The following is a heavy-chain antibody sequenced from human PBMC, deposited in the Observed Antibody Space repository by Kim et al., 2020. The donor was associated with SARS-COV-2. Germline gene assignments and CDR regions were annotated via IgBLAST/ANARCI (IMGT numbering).Heavy chain of an antibody. CDR2: INAGNGNT. J-gene: IGHJ3*02. CDR3: ARAKSDLWFGELLFAFDI. V-gene: IGHV1-3*01. D-gene: IGHD3-10*01. CDR1: GYTFTSYA. Sequence: ASVKVSCKASGYTFTSYAMHWVRQAPGQRLEWMGWINAGNGNTKYSQKFQGRVTITRDTSASTAYMELSSLRSEDTAVYYCARAKSDLWFGELLFAFDIWGQGTMVTVSS.